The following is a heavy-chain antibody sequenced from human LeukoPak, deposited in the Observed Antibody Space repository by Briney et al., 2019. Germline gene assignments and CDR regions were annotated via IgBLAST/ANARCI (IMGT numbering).Heavy chain of an antibody. J-gene: IGHJ4*02. CDR2: INPNSGGT. CDR1: GYSFTGYF. Sequence: ASVKVSCKTSGYSFTGYFMHWVRQAPGHGLEWVGWINPNSGGTNYAQRFQGRVTMTRDTSISTAYLDLSRLRSGDSAVYYCARGRGAFCGGDCHRNFDCWGQGTLVTVSS. CDR3: ARGRGAFCGGDCHRNFDC. D-gene: IGHD2-21*02. V-gene: IGHV1-2*02.